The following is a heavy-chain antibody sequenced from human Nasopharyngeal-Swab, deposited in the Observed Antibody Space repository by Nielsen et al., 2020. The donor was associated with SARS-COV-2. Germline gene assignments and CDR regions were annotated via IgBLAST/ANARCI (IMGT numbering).Heavy chain of an antibody. CDR3: ARASKFFLGYCSGGSCYKNWFDP. Sequence: VRQAPGKGLEWVAVIWYDGNNKYYADSVKGRFTISRDNSKNTLYLQMNSLRAEDTAVYYCARASKFFLGYCSGGSCYKNWFDPWGQGTLVTVSS. CDR2: IWYDGNNK. D-gene: IGHD2-15*01. V-gene: IGHV3-33*01. J-gene: IGHJ5*02.